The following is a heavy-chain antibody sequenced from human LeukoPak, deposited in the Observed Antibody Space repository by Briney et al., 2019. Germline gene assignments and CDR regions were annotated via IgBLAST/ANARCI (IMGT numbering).Heavy chain of an antibody. CDR1: GYTFTGYY. CDR2: IVPLFGTS. CDR3: ARGPDAATGTY. D-gene: IGHD1-1*01. Sequence: SVKVSCKASGYTFTGYYMHWVRQAPGQGLEWVGRIVPLFGTSYYAQKFQGKVTITADKSTSTVYLEFISLTFDDTSVYYCARGPDAATGTYWGQGTLVTVSS. J-gene: IGHJ4*02. V-gene: IGHV1-69*06.